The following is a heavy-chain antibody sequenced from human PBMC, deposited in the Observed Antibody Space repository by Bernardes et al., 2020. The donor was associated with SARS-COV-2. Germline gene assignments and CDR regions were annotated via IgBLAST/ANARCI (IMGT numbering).Heavy chain of an antibody. V-gene: IGHV4-31*03. J-gene: IGHJ4*02. D-gene: IGHD3-10*01. Sequence: SETLSLTCTVSGGSFSSDGYYWSWIRQYPGRGLEWIGYISYSGSTFYSPSLKSRVTISLDTSKTQFTLNLTSVTAADTAVYYCARAKRHLWFAELGEVRPTYCFDYWGQGTLVTLSS. CDR2: ISYSGST. CDR3: ARAKRHLWFAELGEVRPTYCFDY. CDR1: GGSFSSDGYY.